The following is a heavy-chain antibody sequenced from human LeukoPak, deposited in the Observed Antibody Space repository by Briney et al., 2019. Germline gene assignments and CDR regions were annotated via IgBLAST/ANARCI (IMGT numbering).Heavy chain of an antibody. CDR1: GGTFSSYA. J-gene: IGHJ1*01. D-gene: IGHD3-10*01. CDR2: IIPIFGTA. CDR3: AREPSYYYGSGPFQH. V-gene: IGHV1-69*05. Sequence: ASVKVSCKASGGTFSSYAISWVRQAPGQGLEWMGGIIPIFGTANYAQKFQGRVTITTDESTSTAYMELSSLRSEDTAVYYCAREPSYYYGSGPFQHWGQGTLVTVSS.